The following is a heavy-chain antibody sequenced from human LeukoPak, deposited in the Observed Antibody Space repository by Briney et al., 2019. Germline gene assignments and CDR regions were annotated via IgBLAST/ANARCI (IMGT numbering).Heavy chain of an antibody. J-gene: IGHJ5*02. Sequence: SETLSLTCTGSGGSISSGSYYWSWIRQPAGKGLEWIGRIYTSGSTNYNPSLKSRVTISVDTSKNQFSLKLSSVTAADTAVYYCARGYSSSWSNWFDPWGQGTLVTVSS. CDR1: GGSISSGSYY. CDR2: IYTSGST. CDR3: ARGYSSSWSNWFDP. V-gene: IGHV4-61*02. D-gene: IGHD6-13*01.